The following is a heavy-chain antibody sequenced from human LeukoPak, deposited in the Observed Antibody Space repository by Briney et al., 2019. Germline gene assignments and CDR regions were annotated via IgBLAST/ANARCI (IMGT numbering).Heavy chain of an antibody. J-gene: IGHJ4*02. CDR3: ARVYKWLIRVGMDY. D-gene: IGHD6-19*01. Sequence: PGGSLRLSCAASGFTFTTYAMSWVRQAPGKGLEWVSSISDSGDITYYADSVKGRFTISRDNSKNTLYLQMNSLRAEDTAIYYCARVYKWLIRVGMDYWGQGTLVTVSS. V-gene: IGHV3-23*01. CDR1: GFTFTTYA. CDR2: ISDSGDIT.